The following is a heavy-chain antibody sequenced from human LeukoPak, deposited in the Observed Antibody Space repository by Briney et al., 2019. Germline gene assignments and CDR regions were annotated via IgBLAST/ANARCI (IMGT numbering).Heavy chain of an antibody. V-gene: IGHV3-21*01. J-gene: IGHJ6*03. D-gene: IGHD4-17*01. CDR1: GFTFSSYS. CDR2: ITRSNYI. Sequence: GGSLRLSCAASGFTFSSYSMNWVRQAPGKGLEWVSSITRSNYIYYADSVKGRFTISRDNSKNTLYLQMNSLRAEDTAVYYCAKDTVPRGYYYYYMDVWGKGTTVTVSS. CDR3: AKDTVPRGYYYYYMDV.